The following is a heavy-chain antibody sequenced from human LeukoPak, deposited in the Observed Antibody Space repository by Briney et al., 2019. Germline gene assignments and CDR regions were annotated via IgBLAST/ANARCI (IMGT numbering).Heavy chain of an antibody. CDR2: IYYNGNT. D-gene: IGHD3-3*01. CDR1: GASINNYY. Sequence: SETLSLTCIVSGASINNYYWSWIRQPPGKGLDWIGYIYYNGNTEYNPSLKSRVTISVDTSKNQFSLKLSSVTAADTAVYYCASSRRDLEWLSDDYWGQGTLVTVSS. J-gene: IGHJ4*02. V-gene: IGHV4-59*08. CDR3: ASSRRDLEWLSDDY.